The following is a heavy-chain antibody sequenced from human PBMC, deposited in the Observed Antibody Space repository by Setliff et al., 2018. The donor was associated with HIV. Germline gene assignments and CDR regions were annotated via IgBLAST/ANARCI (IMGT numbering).Heavy chain of an antibody. CDR3: ARDYSYGYPKDWFDP. CDR1: GYIFTSYY. J-gene: IGHJ5*02. Sequence: WASVKVSCKASGYIFTSYYMHWVRQAPGQGLEWMGIINPSGGSTSYAQKFQGRVTMTSDTSTSTVYMELSSLRSEDTAVYYCARDYSYGYPKDWFDPWGQGTLVTVSS. V-gene: IGHV1-46*01. D-gene: IGHD5-18*01. CDR2: INPSGGST.